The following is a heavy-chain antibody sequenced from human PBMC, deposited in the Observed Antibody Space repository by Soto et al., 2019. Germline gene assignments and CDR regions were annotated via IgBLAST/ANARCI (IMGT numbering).Heavy chain of an antibody. D-gene: IGHD6-6*01. Sequence: ETLSLTCTVSGGSISSYYWSWIRQPPGKGLEWIGYIYYSGSTNYNPSLKSRVTISVDTSKNQFSLKLSSVTAADTAVYYCARVGGYSSSHASDYYYYYGMDVWGQGTTVTVSS. V-gene: IGHV4-59*01. CDR2: IYYSGST. J-gene: IGHJ6*02. CDR1: GGSISSYY. CDR3: ARVGGYSSSHASDYYYYYGMDV.